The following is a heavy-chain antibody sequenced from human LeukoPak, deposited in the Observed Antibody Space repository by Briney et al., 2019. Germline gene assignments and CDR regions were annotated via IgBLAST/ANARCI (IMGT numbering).Heavy chain of an antibody. D-gene: IGHD1-14*01. Sequence: SETLSLTCAVYGGSFSGYYWSWVRQPPGKGLEWIGEINRSGSTNYNPSLKSRVTISVDTSKNQFSLKLSSVTAADTAVYYCARGRKRYMDVWGKGTTVTVSS. CDR3: ARGRKRYMDV. CDR1: GGSFSGYY. V-gene: IGHV4-34*01. J-gene: IGHJ6*03. CDR2: INRSGST.